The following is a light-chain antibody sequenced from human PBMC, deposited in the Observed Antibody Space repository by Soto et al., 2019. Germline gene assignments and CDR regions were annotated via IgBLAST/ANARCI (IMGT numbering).Light chain of an antibody. J-gene: IGLJ1*01. V-gene: IGLV1-51*02. CDR3: GTWDLSLGADV. CDR2: ETN. Sequence: QSVLTQPPSVSAAPGQKVTISCSGSSSNIGDNYVSWYQHLPGTAPKLLIYETNKRPSGIPDRFSGSKSGTSATLGITGLQTGDEADYYCGTWDLSLGADVFGTGTKVPVI. CDR1: SSNIGDNY.